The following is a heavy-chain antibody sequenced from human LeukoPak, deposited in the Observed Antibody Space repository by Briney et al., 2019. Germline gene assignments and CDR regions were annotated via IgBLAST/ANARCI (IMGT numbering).Heavy chain of an antibody. V-gene: IGHV4-61*01. CDR1: GGSVSSGSYY. CDR2: IYYSGST. D-gene: IGHD3-22*01. Sequence: SETLSLTRTVSGGSVSSGSYYWSWIRQPPGKGLEWIGYIYYSGSTNYNPSLKSRITISVDTSKNQFSLKLSSVTAADTAVYYCARGEHDSSGYYYFDYWGQGTLVTVSS. CDR3: ARGEHDSSGYYYFDY. J-gene: IGHJ4*02.